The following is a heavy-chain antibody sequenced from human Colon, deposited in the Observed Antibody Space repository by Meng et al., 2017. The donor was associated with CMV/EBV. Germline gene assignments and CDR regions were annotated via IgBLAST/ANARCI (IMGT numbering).Heavy chain of an antibody. J-gene: IGHJ3*02. CDR2: IGTAGDT. CDR3: ARARESGGIVVVPAAIPFAFDI. V-gene: IGHV3-13*01. D-gene: IGHD2-2*02. CDR1: GFTFSSYD. Sequence: GESLKISCAASGFTFSSYDMHWVRQATGKGLEWVSAIGTAGDTYYPGSVKGRFTISRENAKNSLYLQMNSLRAGDTAVYYCARARESGGIVVVPAAIPFAFDIWGQGTMVTVSS.